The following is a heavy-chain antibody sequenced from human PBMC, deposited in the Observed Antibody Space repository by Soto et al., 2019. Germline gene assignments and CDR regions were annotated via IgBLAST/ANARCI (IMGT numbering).Heavy chain of an antibody. J-gene: IGHJ4*02. CDR1: GYTFINYH. V-gene: IGHV1-18*01. CDR2: INTYNGMT. Sequence: QVQLVQSGGEVKKPGASVTVSCKASGYTFINYHITWVRQAPGQGLEWMAWINTYNGMTDYAQKFQGRVTMTRDTSTSTAYMELMNLGSDDTAVYFCAKSPRGEMATDWGQGTLVTGSS. D-gene: IGHD5-12*01. CDR3: AKSPRGEMATD.